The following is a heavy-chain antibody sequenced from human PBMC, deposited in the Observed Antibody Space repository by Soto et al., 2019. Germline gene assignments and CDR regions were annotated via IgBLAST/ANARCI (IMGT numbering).Heavy chain of an antibody. J-gene: IGHJ1*01. V-gene: IGHV3-7*01. D-gene: IGHD3-16*01. CDR3: ARDFGSPTEYFQH. Sequence: EVQLVESGGGLVQPGGSLRLSCAASGFTFSSYWMSWVRQAPGKGLEWVANMKQDGSEKYYVDSVKGRFTISRDNAKNSLYLQMNSLRAEDTAVYYCARDFGSPTEYFQHWGQGTLVTVSS. CDR1: GFTFSSYW. CDR2: MKQDGSEK.